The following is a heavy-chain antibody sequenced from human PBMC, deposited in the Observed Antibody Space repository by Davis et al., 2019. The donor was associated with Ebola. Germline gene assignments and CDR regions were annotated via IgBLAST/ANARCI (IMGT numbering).Heavy chain of an antibody. D-gene: IGHD1-7*01. Sequence: ASVKVSCKASGYTFTSYAMHWVRQAPGQRLEWMGWINAGNGNTKYSQKFQGRVIITRDTSASTAYMELSSLRSEDTAVYYCARVGGTTEGSYWGQGTLVTVSS. CDR2: INAGNGNT. V-gene: IGHV1-3*01. J-gene: IGHJ4*02. CDR1: GYTFTSYA. CDR3: ARVGGTTEGSY.